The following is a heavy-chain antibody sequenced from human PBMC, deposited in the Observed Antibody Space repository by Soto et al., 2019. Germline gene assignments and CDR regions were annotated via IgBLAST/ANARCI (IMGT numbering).Heavy chain of an antibody. CDR1: GFTFSSYS. CDR3: ARDSGDFWSGPLKTYYGMDV. CDR2: ISSSSSTI. D-gene: IGHD3-3*01. J-gene: IGHJ6*02. Sequence: GGSLRLSCAASGFTFSSYSMNWVRQAPGKGLEWVSYISSSSSTIYYADSVKGRFTISRDNAKNSLYLQMNSLRDEDTAVYYCARDSGDFWSGPLKTYYGMDVWGQGTTVTVSS. V-gene: IGHV3-48*02.